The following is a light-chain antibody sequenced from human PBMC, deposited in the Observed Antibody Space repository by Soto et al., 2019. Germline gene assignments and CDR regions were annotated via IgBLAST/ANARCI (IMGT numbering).Light chain of an antibody. CDR2: NNN. CDR3: AAWEDSQNARGV. V-gene: IGLV1-44*01. J-gene: IGLJ3*02. CDR1: RSNIGNNA. Sequence: QSVLTQPPSASGTPGQRVTNSCSGSRSNIGNNAVSWYQLLPGTAPKLLLYNNNQRPSGVPDRFPGSKSGSSASLAISGLQAEDEADDYGAAWEDSQNARGVFGGGTKLTVL.